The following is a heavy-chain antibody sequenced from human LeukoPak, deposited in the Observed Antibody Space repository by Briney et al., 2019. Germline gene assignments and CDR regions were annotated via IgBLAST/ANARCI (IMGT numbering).Heavy chain of an antibody. CDR3: ARARLGATTSNWFDP. CDR1: GGSISSYY. CDR2: IYYSGST. D-gene: IGHD1-26*01. V-gene: IGHV4-59*12. J-gene: IGHJ5*02. Sequence: SETLSLTCTVSGGSISSYYWSWIRQPPGKGLEWIGYIYYSGSTNYNPSLKSRVTISVDTSKNQFSLKLSSVTAADTAVYYCARARLGATTSNWFDPWGQGTLVTVSS.